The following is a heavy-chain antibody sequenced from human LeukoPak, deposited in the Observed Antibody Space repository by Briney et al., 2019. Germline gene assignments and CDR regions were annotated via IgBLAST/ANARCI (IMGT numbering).Heavy chain of an antibody. CDR2: IFYSGST. CDR3: ARGGKTWFGP. J-gene: IGHJ5*02. Sequence: SETLSLTCTVSSGSISTSNYYWGWVRQPPGKALEWTGNIFYSGSTYYSPSLKSRVTMSVDTSKKQFSLKLSSVTAADTAVYYCARGGKTWFGPWGQGTLVTVSS. V-gene: IGHV4-39*07. CDR1: SGSISTSNYY.